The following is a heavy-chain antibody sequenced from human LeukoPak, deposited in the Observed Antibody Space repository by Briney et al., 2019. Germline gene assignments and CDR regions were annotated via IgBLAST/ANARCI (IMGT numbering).Heavy chain of an antibody. CDR1: GYTFTSNY. V-gene: IGHV1-46*01. CDR2: ISPSGGST. Sequence: ASVKVSCKAFGYTFTSNYMHWVRQAPGQGPEWMGVISPSGGSTTYAQKFQGRVTLTRDMSTSTDYLELSSLRSEDTAVYYCARVIQLWSHNWFDPWGQGTLVTVSS. J-gene: IGHJ5*02. CDR3: ARVIQLWSHNWFDP. D-gene: IGHD5-18*01.